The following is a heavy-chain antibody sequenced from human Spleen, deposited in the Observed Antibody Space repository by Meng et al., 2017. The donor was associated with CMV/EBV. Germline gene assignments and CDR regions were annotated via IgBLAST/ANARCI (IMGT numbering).Heavy chain of an antibody. V-gene: IGHV1-8*01. Sequence: QLQRGHAGVEVKKPGASVKVSCKASGSTFTSYAINWVRQATGQGLEWMGWMNPNSGNTGYAQKFQGRVTIIADKSTTTAYLELSSLRSEDTAVYYCARDRCVAGSCAHASWGQGTLVTVSS. J-gene: IGHJ5*02. CDR3: ARDRCVAGSCAHAS. D-gene: IGHD2-15*01. CDR1: GSTFTSYA. CDR2: MNPNSGNT.